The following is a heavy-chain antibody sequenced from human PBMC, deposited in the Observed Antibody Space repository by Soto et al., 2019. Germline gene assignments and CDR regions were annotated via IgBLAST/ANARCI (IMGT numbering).Heavy chain of an antibody. CDR2: ISHTGDT. CDR1: RDSIINQY. CDR3: ARVGYYDGSGYNAFNI. D-gene: IGHD3-22*01. Sequence: PTETLSITSTVHRDSIINQYWTYIRQPPGKGLEWIAYISHTGDTNYNPSFNSRVTISLETSKNQFSLRLTSATAADTAVYYCARVGYYDGSGYNAFNIWGQGTMVT. J-gene: IGHJ3*02. V-gene: IGHV4-4*09.